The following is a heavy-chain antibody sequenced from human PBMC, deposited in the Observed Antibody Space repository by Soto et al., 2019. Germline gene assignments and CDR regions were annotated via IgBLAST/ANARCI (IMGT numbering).Heavy chain of an antibody. V-gene: IGHV4-59*01. Sequence: SETLSLTCTVSGSSISSYYWSWIRQPPGNGLEWIGYIYYSGSTNYNPSLKSRVTISVDTSKNQFSLKLSSVTAADTAVYYCARTSSPNLGYFDYWGPGTLVTVSS. CDR1: GSSISSYY. D-gene: IGHD3-16*01. CDR2: IYYSGST. CDR3: ARTSSPNLGYFDY. J-gene: IGHJ4*02.